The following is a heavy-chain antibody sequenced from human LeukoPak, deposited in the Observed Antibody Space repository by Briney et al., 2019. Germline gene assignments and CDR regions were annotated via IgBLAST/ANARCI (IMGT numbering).Heavy chain of an antibody. V-gene: IGHV3-7*01. Sequence: GGSLRLSCAASGFTSSSYWMSWVRQAPGKGLEWVANKKQDGGEKHYVDSVKGRFTISRDNAKNSLYLQMNSLRAEDTAVYYCARGSIAVAGGAYYYYYYMDVWGKGTTVTVSS. D-gene: IGHD6-19*01. CDR1: GFTSSSYW. J-gene: IGHJ6*03. CDR2: KKQDGGEK. CDR3: ARGSIAVAGGAYYYYYYMDV.